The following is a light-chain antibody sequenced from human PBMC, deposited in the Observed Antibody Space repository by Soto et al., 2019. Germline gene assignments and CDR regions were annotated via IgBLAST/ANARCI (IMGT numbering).Light chain of an antibody. Sequence: EIGMTQTPATLAGSPGGRATLSCRASQSVSSDLAWYHQKPGQAPRLLIYGASTRATGIPARFSGSGSGTEFTLTINSLQSEDFAVYYCQQYNNWPRTFGQGTNVDI. CDR3: QQYNNWPRT. CDR1: QSVSSD. CDR2: GAS. V-gene: IGKV3-15*01. J-gene: IGKJ1*01.